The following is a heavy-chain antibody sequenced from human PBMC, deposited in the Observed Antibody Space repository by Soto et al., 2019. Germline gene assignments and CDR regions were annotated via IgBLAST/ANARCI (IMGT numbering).Heavy chain of an antibody. Sequence: APVKVSCEAPRDQLTYSFLQWVRQAPGQGPGCMGITNPHGRTTNYEQRFKGRVNMTWDTSASTVYMGMTSLRPENTAAYYGARGQRGPRRYFLDVLGQGTRVTVSS. V-gene: IGHV1-46*01. CDR3: ARGQRGPRRYFLDV. CDR2: TNPHGRTT. J-gene: IGHJ6*02. CDR1: RDQLTYSF. D-gene: IGHD3-10*01.